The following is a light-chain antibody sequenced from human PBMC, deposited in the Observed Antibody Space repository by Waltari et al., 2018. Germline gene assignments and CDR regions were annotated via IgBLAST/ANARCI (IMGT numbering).Light chain of an antibody. J-gene: IGLJ2*01. V-gene: IGLV2-11*01. CDR1: PSDVGHYHF. Sequence: QSALTQPRSVSGSPGQSVPLPCPGSPSDVGHYHFVSWYQHHPDKAPTLAIYDVTKRTSRVPLRFSCSKSGPTASLIVSGSQAEDEADYYFCTYLANSGFVFFGGGTRLTVL. CDR3: CTYLANSGFVF. CDR2: DVT.